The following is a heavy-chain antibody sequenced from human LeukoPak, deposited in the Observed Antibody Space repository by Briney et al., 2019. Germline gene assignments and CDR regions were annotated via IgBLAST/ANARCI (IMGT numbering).Heavy chain of an antibody. CDR1: GFTFSDYY. CDR2: TSSSGSTI. J-gene: IGHJ3*02. D-gene: IGHD3-3*01. V-gene: IGHV3-11*04. CDR3: ARVIRFLEWLNDAFDI. Sequence: GGSLRLSCAASGFTFSDYYMSWIRQAPGKGLEWVSYTSSSGSTIYYADSVKGRFTISRDNAKNTLYLQMNSLRAEDTAVYYCARVIRFLEWLNDAFDIWGQGTMVTVSS.